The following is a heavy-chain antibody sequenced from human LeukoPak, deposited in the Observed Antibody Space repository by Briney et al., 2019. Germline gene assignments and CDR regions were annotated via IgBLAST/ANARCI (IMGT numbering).Heavy chain of an antibody. J-gene: IGHJ4*02. CDR3: ARLGSIPSSATFDS. CDR1: GYPFTGYY. D-gene: IGHD6-6*01. CDR2: INPNSGDP. V-gene: IGHV1-2*02. Sequence: ASVKVSCKASGYPFTGYYIHWVRQAPGQGLAWMGWINPNSGDPNYAQKFQGRATMTGDTSISTAYMELSSLRSDDTALYYCARLGSIPSSATFDSWGQGTLVTVSS.